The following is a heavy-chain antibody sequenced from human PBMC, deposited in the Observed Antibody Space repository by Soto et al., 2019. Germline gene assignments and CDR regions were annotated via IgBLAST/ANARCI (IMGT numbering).Heavy chain of an antibody. V-gene: IGHV4-39*01. D-gene: IGHD4-17*01. Sequence: SETQSLTSPFSGCSISSSSYYWGWIRQPPGKGLEWIGSIYYSGSTYYNPSLKSRVTISVDTSKNQFSLKLSSVTAADTAVYYCASRTVSEVIYGMDVWGQGTTVTVSS. CDR3: ASRTVSEVIYGMDV. J-gene: IGHJ6*02. CDR1: GCSISSSSYY. CDR2: IYYSGST.